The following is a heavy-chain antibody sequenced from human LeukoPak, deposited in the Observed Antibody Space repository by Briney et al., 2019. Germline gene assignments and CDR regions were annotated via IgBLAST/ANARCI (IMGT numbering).Heavy chain of an antibody. CDR1: GFIVSSND. CDR3: ARDPSRGGWYSYWYFDL. V-gene: IGHV3-53*05. J-gene: IGHJ2*01. CDR2: IYSGGST. D-gene: IGHD6-19*01. Sequence: PGGSLRLSCAASGFIVSSNDMSWVRQAPGKGLEWVSVIYSGGSTYYADSVKGRFTISRDNSKNTLYLRMNSLRAEDTAVYYCARDPSRGGWYSYWYFDLWGRGTLVTVSS.